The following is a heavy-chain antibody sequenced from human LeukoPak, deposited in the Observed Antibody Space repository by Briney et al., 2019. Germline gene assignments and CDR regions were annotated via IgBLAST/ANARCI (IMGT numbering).Heavy chain of an antibody. J-gene: IGHJ4*02. D-gene: IGHD3-22*01. CDR2: IWYDGSNN. CDR1: GFTFSSYG. V-gene: IGHV3-33*01. Sequence: GRSLRPSCAASGFTFSSYGMHWVRQAPGKGLEWVAVIWYDGSNNYYADSVKGRFTISRDNSKNTLYLQMNSLRAEDTAVYYCARGDWAYDSSGHPYRDWGQGTLVTVSS. CDR3: ARGDWAYDSSGHPYRD.